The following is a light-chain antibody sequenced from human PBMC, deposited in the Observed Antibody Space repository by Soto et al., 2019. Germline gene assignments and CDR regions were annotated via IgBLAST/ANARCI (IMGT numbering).Light chain of an antibody. J-gene: IGKJ5*01. V-gene: IGKV3-20*01. CDR3: QQYGSSSIT. CDR2: GAS. Sequence: EIVLTQSPGPLSLSPGDRAPLSWAASQSVSSSYVAWSQQKPGQAPRLLIDGASSRATGIPDRVSGSGSGTDCTRTSSSLEPEDFAVYYCQQYGSSSITFGQGTRLEIK. CDR1: QSVSSSY.